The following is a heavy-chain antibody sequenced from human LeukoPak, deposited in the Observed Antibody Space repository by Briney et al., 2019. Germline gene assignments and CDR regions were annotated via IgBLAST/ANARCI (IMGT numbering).Heavy chain of an antibody. J-gene: IGHJ6*02. Sequence: GGSLRLSCAASGFTFSTYAMSWVRHAPAKGLEWVSAISNSGGSTYYADSVKGRFPISRDNSKNTLYLQMNSLRAEDTAVYYCAKDCPYYYGSGSCYGMDVWGQGTTVTVSS. CDR2: ISNSGGST. CDR3: AKDCPYYYGSGSCYGMDV. D-gene: IGHD3-10*01. CDR1: GFTFSTYA. V-gene: IGHV3-23*01.